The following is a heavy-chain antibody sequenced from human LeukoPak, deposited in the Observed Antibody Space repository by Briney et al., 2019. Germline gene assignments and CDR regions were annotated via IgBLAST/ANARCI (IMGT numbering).Heavy chain of an antibody. Sequence: SETLSLTCTVSGGSISSYYWSWIRQPPGKGLEWIGYIYYSGSTNYNPSLKCRVTISVDTSKNQFSLKLSSVTAADTAVYYCARHYYDSSGYSFDYWGQGTLVTVSS. J-gene: IGHJ4*02. D-gene: IGHD3-22*01. CDR2: IYYSGST. V-gene: IGHV4-59*08. CDR1: GGSISSYY. CDR3: ARHYYDSSGYSFDY.